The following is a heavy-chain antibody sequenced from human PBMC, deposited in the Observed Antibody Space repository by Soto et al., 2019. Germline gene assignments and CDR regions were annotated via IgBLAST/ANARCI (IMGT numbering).Heavy chain of an antibody. Sequence: QVQLVQSGAEVKKPGSSVKVSCKASGGTFSSYAISWVRQAPGQGLEWMGGIIPIFGTANYAQKFQGRVTIAADESTSTAYMELSSLRLEDTAVYYCARGPPEPGIAVAGTVEYFQHWGQGTLVTVSS. CDR2: IIPIFGTA. J-gene: IGHJ1*01. CDR3: ARGPPEPGIAVAGTVEYFQH. V-gene: IGHV1-69*01. D-gene: IGHD6-19*01. CDR1: GGTFSSYA.